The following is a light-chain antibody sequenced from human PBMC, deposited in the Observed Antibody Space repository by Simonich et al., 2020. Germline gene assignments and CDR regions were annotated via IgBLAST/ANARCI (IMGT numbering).Light chain of an antibody. Sequence: QSALTQPASVSGSPGQSITISCTGTSRDFGSYNLGSWYQQHPGKAPKRMIYEGSKRPPGVSNRLSGSQSGNTASLTISGLQAEDEADYYCCSYAGSSTLVFGGGTKLTVL. J-gene: IGLJ2*01. V-gene: IGLV2-23*01. CDR2: EGS. CDR1: SRDFGSYNL. CDR3: CSYAGSSTLV.